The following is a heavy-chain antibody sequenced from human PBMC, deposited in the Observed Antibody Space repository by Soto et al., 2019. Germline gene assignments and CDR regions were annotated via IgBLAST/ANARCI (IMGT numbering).Heavy chain of an antibody. CDR1: GGTFSGYA. J-gene: IGHJ4*02. CDR2: IIPIFGTA. Sequence: ASVKVSCKASGGTFSGYAISWVRQAPGQGLEWMGGIIPIFGTANYAQKFQGRVTITADESTSTAYMELSSLRSEDTAVYYCARDGDSSSWYVNWGQGTLVTVSS. V-gene: IGHV1-69*13. D-gene: IGHD6-13*01. CDR3: ARDGDSSSWYVN.